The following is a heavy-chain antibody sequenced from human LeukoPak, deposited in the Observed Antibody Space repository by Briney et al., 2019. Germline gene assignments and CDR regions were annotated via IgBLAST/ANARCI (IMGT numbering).Heavy chain of an antibody. CDR3: ASPAGSNYDVLTGPGYCDY. V-gene: IGHV1-2*02. Sequence: ASVKVSCKPSGYSFTGYYMHWVRQAPGQGLEWMGWINPNSGGTNYAQKFQDRVTMTRDTSITTVYMELRSLISDDTAVYYCASPAGSNYDVLTGPGYCDYWGQGTLVTVSS. CDR2: INPNSGGT. CDR1: GYSFTGYY. J-gene: IGHJ4*02. D-gene: IGHD3-9*01.